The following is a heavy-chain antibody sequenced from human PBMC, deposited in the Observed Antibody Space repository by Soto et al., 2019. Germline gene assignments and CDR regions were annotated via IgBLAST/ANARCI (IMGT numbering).Heavy chain of an antibody. V-gene: IGHV1-18*01. CDR1: GYTFINYG. J-gene: IGHJ4*02. CDR3: ARLTLVRGMIITRPTDY. D-gene: IGHD3-10*01. Sequence: GASVKVSCKSSGYTFINYGISWVRQAPGQGLEWMGWISPYNDNTNYPQKFQGRVTLTTDTFTNTAYMELRNLRSDDAAVYYCARLTLVRGMIITRPTDYWGQGTLVTVSS. CDR2: ISPYNDNT.